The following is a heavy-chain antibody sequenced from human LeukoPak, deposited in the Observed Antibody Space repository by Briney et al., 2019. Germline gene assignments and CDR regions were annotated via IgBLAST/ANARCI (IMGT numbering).Heavy chain of an antibody. V-gene: IGHV3-23*01. CDR1: GFTFSSYA. CDR3: AKFGVGAKGGDYFDY. CDR2: ISGSGGST. J-gene: IGHJ4*02. D-gene: IGHD1-26*01. Sequence: GGSLRLSCAASGFTFSSYAMSWVRQAPGKGLEWVSAISGSGGSTYYADSVKGRFTISRDNSKNTLYLQMNSLRAEDTAVYYCAKFGVGAKGGDYFDYWGQGTLVTVSS.